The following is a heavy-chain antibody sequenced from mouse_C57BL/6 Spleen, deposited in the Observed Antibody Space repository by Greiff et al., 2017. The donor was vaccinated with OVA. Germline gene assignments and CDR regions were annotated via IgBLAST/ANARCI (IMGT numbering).Heavy chain of an antibody. V-gene: IGHV3-6*01. J-gene: IGHJ3*01. CDR1: GYSITSGYY. CDR3: ADYGNYAWFAY. Sequence: ESGPGLVKPSQSLSLTCSVTGYSITSGYYWNWIRQFPGNKLEWMGYISYDGSNNYNPSLKNRISITRDTSKNQFFLKLNSVTTEDTATYYCADYGNYAWFAYWGQGTLVTVSA. D-gene: IGHD2-1*01. CDR2: ISYDGSN.